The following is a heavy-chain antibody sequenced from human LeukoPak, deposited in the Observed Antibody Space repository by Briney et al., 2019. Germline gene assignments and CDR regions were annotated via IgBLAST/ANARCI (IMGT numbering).Heavy chain of an antibody. CDR3: ARERSPYYYDNSGYPYYFDY. J-gene: IGHJ4*02. V-gene: IGHV4-61*01. CDR2: IYYSGST. D-gene: IGHD3-22*01. CDR1: GGSIRSSYYY. Sequence: PSETLSLTCTVSGGSIRSSYYYWSWIRQPPGKGLEWIGYIYYSGSTNYNPSLKSRVTISVDTSKNQFSLKLSSVTAADTAVYYCARERSPYYYDNSGYPYYFDYWGQGTLVTVSS.